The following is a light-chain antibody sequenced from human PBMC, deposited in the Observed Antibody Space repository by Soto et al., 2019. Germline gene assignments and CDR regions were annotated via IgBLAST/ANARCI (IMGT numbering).Light chain of an antibody. V-gene: IGKV1-5*01. CDR3: QHYNSYSEA. CDR1: QSISDW. J-gene: IGKJ1*01. CDR2: DAS. Sequence: DIQMTQSPSTLSASVGDRVTITCRASQSISDWLAWYQQKPGKAPNLLIFDASTLKSGIPSRFSGSGSGTEFTLTISSLQPDDFATYYCQHYNSYSEAFGQGTKV.